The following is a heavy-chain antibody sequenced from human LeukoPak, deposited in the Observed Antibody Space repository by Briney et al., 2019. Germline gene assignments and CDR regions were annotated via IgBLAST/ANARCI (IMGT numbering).Heavy chain of an antibody. CDR1: GYSFTSYW. CDR2: IYPCYSDT. D-gene: IGHD2-2*01. Sequence: GEALKISCKSSGYSFTSYWIGWVRQMPGEGLEWMGIIYPCYSDTRYSPSFQGQVTISADKSISTAYLQWSSLKASHTAMYYCARQAPDALYYFEYWGQGTLVTVPS. CDR3: ARQAPDALYYFEY. J-gene: IGHJ4*02. V-gene: IGHV5-51*01.